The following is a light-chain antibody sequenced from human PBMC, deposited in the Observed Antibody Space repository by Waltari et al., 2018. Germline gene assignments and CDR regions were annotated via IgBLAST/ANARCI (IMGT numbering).Light chain of an antibody. CDR2: DVS. J-gene: IGLJ2*01. V-gene: IGLV2-8*01. Sequence: QSALTQPPSASGSPGQSVTISCTGTPSDIGGYKFVSWFQQHPGKAPKLVIYDVSERPSGVPDRFSGSKSGSTATLTVSGLQAEDEADYYCSSYGDKNNLIFGGGTTLTVL. CDR3: SSYGDKNNLI. CDR1: PSDIGGYKF.